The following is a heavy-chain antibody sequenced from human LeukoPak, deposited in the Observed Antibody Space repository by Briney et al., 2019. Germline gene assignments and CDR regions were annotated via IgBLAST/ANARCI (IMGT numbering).Heavy chain of an antibody. CDR1: GGSISSGGYY. J-gene: IGHJ3*02. CDR2: IYYSGST. D-gene: IGHD3-22*01. Sequence: PSQTLSLTCTVSGGSISSGGYYWSWIRQHPGKGLEWIGYIYYSGSTYYNPSLKSRVTISVDTSKNQFSLKLSSVTAADTAVYYCARVRALRTYYYDSSGYSDAFDIWGQGTMVTVSS. CDR3: ARVRALRTYYYDSSGYSDAFDI. V-gene: IGHV4-31*03.